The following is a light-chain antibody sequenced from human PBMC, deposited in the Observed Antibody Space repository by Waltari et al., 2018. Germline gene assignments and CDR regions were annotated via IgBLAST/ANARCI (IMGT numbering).Light chain of an antibody. CDR1: QSVSSSY. V-gene: IGKV3-20*01. CDR3: QRYGGSPLIT. CDR2: GAS. J-gene: IGKJ5*01. Sequence: IVLTQSPGTLSLSPGERATLSCRASQSVSSSYLAWYQQKSGQAPRLLIYGASSRATGIPDRFSGSGSGTDFTLTISRLEPEDFAVYYCQRYGGSPLITFGQGTRLEIK.